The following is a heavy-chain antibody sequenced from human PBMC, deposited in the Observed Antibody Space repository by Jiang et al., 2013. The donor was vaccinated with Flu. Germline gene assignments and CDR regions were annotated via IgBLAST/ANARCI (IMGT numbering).Heavy chain of an antibody. CDR1: GDIVSSNSAA. D-gene: IGHD3-3*02. CDR2: TYYTSKWYN. J-gene: IGHJ5*02. CDR3: AREAFSGSNWFDP. V-gene: IGHV6-1*01. Sequence: QTLSLTCAISGDIVSSNSAAWNWIRQSPSRGLEWLGRTYYTSKWYNDYAESVKGRTTITSDTSKNQFSLHLNSVTPDDTAVYYCAREAFSGSNWFDPWGQGILVTVSS.